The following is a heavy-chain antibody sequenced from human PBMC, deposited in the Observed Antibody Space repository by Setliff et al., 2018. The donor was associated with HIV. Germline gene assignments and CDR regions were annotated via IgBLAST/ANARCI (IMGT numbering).Heavy chain of an antibody. CDR2: IYTSGST. J-gene: IGHJ6*02. V-gene: IGHV4-61*02. CDR1: GGSISSGSYY. CDR3: ARGGGDGYNYNYYYYGMDV. Sequence: SETLSLTCTVSGGSISSGSYYWSWIRQPAGKGLEWIGRIYTSGSTNYNPSLKSRVTISVDTSKNQFSLKLSSVTAADTAVYYCARGGGDGYNYNYYYYGMDVWGQGTTVTAP. D-gene: IGHD1-1*01.